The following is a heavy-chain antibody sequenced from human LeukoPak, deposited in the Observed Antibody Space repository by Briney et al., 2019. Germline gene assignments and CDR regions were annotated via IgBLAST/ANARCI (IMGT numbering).Heavy chain of an antibody. J-gene: IGHJ4*02. Sequence: PGGSLRLSCVASAFTFSRYWMHWVRQAPGKGLVWVSRINSDGSTTTYADSVKGRFTTSRDNAKNTLYLQMNSLRAEDTAVYYCARGEISGATKLDYWGQGTLVTVSS. CDR2: INSDGSTT. D-gene: IGHD3-3*01. CDR3: ARGEISGATKLDY. CDR1: AFTFSRYW. V-gene: IGHV3-74*01.